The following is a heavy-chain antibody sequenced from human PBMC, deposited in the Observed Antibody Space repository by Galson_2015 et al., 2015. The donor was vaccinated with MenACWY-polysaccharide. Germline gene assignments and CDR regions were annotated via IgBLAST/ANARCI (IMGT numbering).Heavy chain of an antibody. CDR3: ARGIYCGGDCYSGTDY. CDR1: GGSVSGSVIYH. CDR2: IHGGGST. V-gene: IGHV4-31*03. Sequence: LSLTCTVSGGSVSGSVIYHWTWIRQHPGKGLEWIGFIHGGGSTFYNPSLSSRVSISRDTSKNQFSLRLSSVTGADTAVYYCARGIYCGGDCYSGTDYWGQGTLVTVSS. D-gene: IGHD2-21*02. J-gene: IGHJ4*02.